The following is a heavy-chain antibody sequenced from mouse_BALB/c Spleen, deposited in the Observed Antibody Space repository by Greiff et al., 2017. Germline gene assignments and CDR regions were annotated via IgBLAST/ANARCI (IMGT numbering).Heavy chain of an antibody. CDR3: ARGTYYYSGDFDY. CDR2: IYPGDGDT. V-gene: IGHV1-82*01. Sequence: QVQLQQSGPELVKPGASVKISCKASGYAFSSSWMNWVKQRPGQGLEWIGRIYPGDGDTNYNGKFKGKATLTADKSSSTAYMQLSSLTSVDSAVYFCARGTYYYSGDFDYWGQGTTLTVSS. J-gene: IGHJ2*01. CDR1: GYAFSSSW. D-gene: IGHD1-1*01.